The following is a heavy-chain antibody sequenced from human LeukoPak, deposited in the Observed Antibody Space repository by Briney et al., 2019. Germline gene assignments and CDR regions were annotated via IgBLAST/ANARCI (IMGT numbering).Heavy chain of an antibody. CDR3: AREGDNWFDP. CDR2: INQDGSEA. J-gene: IGHJ5*02. CDR1: GFTFSNYW. V-gene: IGHV3-7*01. Sequence: GGSLRLSCAASGFTFSNYWMSWVRQAPGKGLEWVANINQDGSEADYVDSVTGRFTISRDNAKNSLSLQMNSLRAEDTAVYYCAREGDNWFDPWGQGTLVTVSS.